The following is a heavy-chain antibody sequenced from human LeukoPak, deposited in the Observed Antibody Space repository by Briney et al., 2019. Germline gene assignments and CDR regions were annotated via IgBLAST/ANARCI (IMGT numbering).Heavy chain of an antibody. V-gene: IGHV3-11*01. D-gene: IGHD2-2*01. CDR1: GFIFSDYY. Sequence: GGSLTLSCAASGFIFSDYYMRWVRQAPGKGLDWVSYISKSGNITYSDDSVDGKFTISRDNAKTSLFLDLDNLRPADTATYFCARALADYLMVPAAMGPWGQGALVIVSS. CDR2: ISKSGNIT. J-gene: IGHJ5*02. CDR3: ARALADYLMVPAAMGP.